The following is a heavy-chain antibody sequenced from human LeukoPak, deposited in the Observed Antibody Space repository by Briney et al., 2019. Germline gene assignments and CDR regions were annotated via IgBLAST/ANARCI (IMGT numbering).Heavy chain of an antibody. V-gene: IGHV4-59*08. D-gene: IGHD1-26*01. Sequence: SETLSLTCTVSGGSISSYYWSWIRQPPGKGLEWIGYIYYSGSTKYNPSLKSRVTISVDTSKNQFSLKLSSVTAADTAVYYCARLSIVGATNFDYWGQGTLVTVSS. CDR3: ARLSIVGATNFDY. CDR1: GGSISSYY. J-gene: IGHJ4*02. CDR2: IYYSGST.